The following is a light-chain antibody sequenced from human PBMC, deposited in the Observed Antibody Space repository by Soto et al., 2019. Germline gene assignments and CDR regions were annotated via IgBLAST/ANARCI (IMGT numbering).Light chain of an antibody. V-gene: IGLV2-14*01. CDR3: SSHTSSSTDV. CDR2: DVT. J-gene: IGLJ1*01. CDR1: SSDVGGYDY. Sequence: QSVLTQPASVSGSPGQSVTISCTGTSSDVGGYDYVSWYQHHPGKAPKLVIYDVTYRPSGVSDRFSGSKSANTASLTISGLQAEEEADYYCSSHTSSSTDVFGTGTRSPA.